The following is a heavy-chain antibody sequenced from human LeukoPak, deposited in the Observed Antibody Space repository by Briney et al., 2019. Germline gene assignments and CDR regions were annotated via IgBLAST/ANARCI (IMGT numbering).Heavy chain of an antibody. CDR1: GMTLSNYG. CDR2: ISGSGGRT. Sequence: GGSLTLSCVVCGMTLSNYGMSGVGQAAAKGLEWVAGISGSGGRTNYADSVKGRFTISKDNPKNTLYLQMNSLRAEDTAVYFCAKRGVVIRVILVGFHKEANYFDSWGQGALVTVSS. V-gene: IGHV3-23*01. CDR3: AKRGVVIRVILVGFHKEANYFDS. J-gene: IGHJ4*02. D-gene: IGHD3-22*01.